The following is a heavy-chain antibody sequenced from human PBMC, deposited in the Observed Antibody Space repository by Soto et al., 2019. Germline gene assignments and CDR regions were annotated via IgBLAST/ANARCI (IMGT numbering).Heavy chain of an antibody. CDR2: INSDGSST. CDR1: GFTFSSYW. J-gene: IGHJ6*02. D-gene: IGHD3-3*01. Sequence: GGSLRLSCAASGFTFSSYWMHWVRQAPGKGLVWVSRINSDGSSTSYADSVKGRFTISRDNAKNTLYLQMNSLRAEDTAVYYCARVSDYYGMDVWGQGTTVTVSS. CDR3: ARVSDYYGMDV. V-gene: IGHV3-74*01.